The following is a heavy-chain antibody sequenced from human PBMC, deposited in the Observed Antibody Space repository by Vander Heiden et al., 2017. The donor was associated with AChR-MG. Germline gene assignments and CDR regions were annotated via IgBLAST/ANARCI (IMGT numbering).Heavy chain of an antibody. V-gene: IGHV5-10-1*03. Sequence: EVQLVPSGAEVKKPGESLRISCKDSGNSFSSYWISWVRQMPGKGLEWMGRIDPSDSYTNYNPSFRGHVSISADKSVSTAFLQWNSLKASDTAMYYCVRRGYYDSSGYPDYWGQGTLVTVSS. D-gene: IGHD3-22*01. CDR3: VRRGYYDSSGYPDY. J-gene: IGHJ4*02. CDR1: GNSFSSYW. CDR2: IDPSDSYT.